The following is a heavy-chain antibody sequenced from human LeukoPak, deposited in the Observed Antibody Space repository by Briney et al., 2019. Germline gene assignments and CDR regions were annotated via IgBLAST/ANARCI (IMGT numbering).Heavy chain of an antibody. V-gene: IGHV3-74*01. CDR3: ATHSGGWSFGGPGEQTGFDY. J-gene: IGHJ4*02. CDR1: GFTFSSYW. Sequence: PGGSLRLSCAASGFTFSSYWMHWVRQAPGKGLVWVSRINSDGSSTSYADSVKGRFTISRDNAKNTLYLQMNSLRAEDTAVYYCATHSGGWSFGGPGEQTGFDYWGQGTLVTVSS. CDR2: INSDGSST. D-gene: IGHD6-19*01.